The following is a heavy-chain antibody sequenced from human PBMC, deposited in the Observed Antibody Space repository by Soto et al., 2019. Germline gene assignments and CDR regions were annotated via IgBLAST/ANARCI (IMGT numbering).Heavy chain of an antibody. D-gene: IGHD1-26*01. CDR1: GFTFSSYG. J-gene: IGHJ6*02. CDR3: AKDGTWELPYYYYYGMDV. CDR2: ISYDGSNK. V-gene: IGHV3-30*18. Sequence: PGGSLRLSCAASGFTFSSYGMHWVRQAPGKGLEWVAVISYDGSNKYYADSVKGRFTISRDNSKNTLYLQMNSLRAEDTAVYYCAKDGTWELPYYYYYGMDVWGQGTTVTVSS.